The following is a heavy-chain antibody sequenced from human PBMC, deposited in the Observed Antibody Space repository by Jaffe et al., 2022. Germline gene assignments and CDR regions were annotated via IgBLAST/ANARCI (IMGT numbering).Heavy chain of an antibody. CDR2: IYPDDSHT. CDR3: VTISGYYLYYFTY. Sequence: EVQLVQSGAEVRKSGESLKISCKGSGYTFTNYWIGWVRQMPGKGLEWMGIIYPDDSHTRYNPSFQGQVTISADKSIFTAYLQWRSLKASDTAMYYCVTISGYYLYYFTYWGPGTLVTVSS. J-gene: IGHJ4*02. D-gene: IGHD3-22*01. CDR1: GYTFTNYW. V-gene: IGHV5-51*03.